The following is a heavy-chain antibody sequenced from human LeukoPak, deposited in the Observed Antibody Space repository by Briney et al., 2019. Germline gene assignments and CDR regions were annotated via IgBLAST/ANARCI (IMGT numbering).Heavy chain of an antibody. Sequence: PGGSLRLSCAASGFTFCRYWMTWVRQAPGKGLEWVASIKQDGNEKYYVDSVEGRFTISRDNARNSLYLQMSSLRADDTAVYYCARDGAFRIYDYWGQGTLVTVSS. D-gene: IGHD3-3*02. CDR3: ARDGAFRIYDY. CDR2: IKQDGNEK. V-gene: IGHV3-7*01. CDR1: GFTFCRYW. J-gene: IGHJ4*02.